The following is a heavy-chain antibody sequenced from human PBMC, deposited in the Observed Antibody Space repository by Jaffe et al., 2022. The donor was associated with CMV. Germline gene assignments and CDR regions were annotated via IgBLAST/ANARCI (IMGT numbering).Heavy chain of an antibody. V-gene: IGHV4-39*01. CDR2: IYYSGSS. CDR3: ARHRRGVGNSRYGSVYYYSGMDV. J-gene: IGHJ6*02. CDR1: SGSISSSNYY. Sequence: QLQLQESGPGLVKPSETLSLTCTVSSGSISSSNYYWAWIRQPPGKGLEWIGSIYYSGSSYYTPSLKSRVTISVDTSDNQFSLRLSSVTAADTAVYYCARHRRGVGNSRYGSVYYYSGMDVWGQGTTVTVFS. D-gene: IGHD5-12*01.